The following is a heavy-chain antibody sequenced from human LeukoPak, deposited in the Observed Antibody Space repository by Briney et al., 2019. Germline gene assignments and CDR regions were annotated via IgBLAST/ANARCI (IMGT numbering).Heavy chain of an antibody. D-gene: IGHD2-2*03. CDR3: ARGEGYDYGYSFDY. J-gene: IGHJ4*02. Sequence: PSETLSLTCTVSGGSINSDYYWSWIRQPPGKGLEWIGYIYYSGSTSYNPSLKSRVTISEETSKNQFSLILSSVTAADTAVYYCARGEGYDYGYSFDYWGQGTLVTVSS. CDR2: IYYSGST. V-gene: IGHV4-30-4*01. CDR1: GGSINSDYY.